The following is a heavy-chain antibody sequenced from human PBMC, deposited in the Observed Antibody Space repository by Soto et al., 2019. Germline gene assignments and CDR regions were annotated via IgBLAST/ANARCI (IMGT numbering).Heavy chain of an antibody. V-gene: IGHV2-70*01. J-gene: IGHJ6*02. CDR2: IDWDDDK. D-gene: IGHD3-10*01. Sequence: GHTLVNNPQTLTLTCTFSGFSLSTSGMCVSWIRQPPGKALEWLALIDWDDDKYYSTSLKTRLTISKDTSKNQVVLTMTNMDPGDTATYYCVAGRGSPYPYYYSGMDVWG. CDR1: GFSLSTSGMC. CDR3: VAGRGSPYPYYYSGMDV.